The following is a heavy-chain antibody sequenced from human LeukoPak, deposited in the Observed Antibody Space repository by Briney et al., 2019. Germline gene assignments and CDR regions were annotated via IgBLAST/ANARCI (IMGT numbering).Heavy chain of an antibody. CDR3: ARDPPTMVRGSEFINWFDP. Sequence: EASVKVSCKASGGTFSSYAISWVRQAPGQGLEWMGRIIPIFGTANYAQKFQGRVTITTDESTSTAYMELSSLISEDTAGYDCARDPPTMVRGSEFINWFDPWGQGTLVTVSS. J-gene: IGHJ5*02. CDR2: IIPIFGTA. V-gene: IGHV1-69*05. CDR1: GGTFSSYA. D-gene: IGHD3-10*01.